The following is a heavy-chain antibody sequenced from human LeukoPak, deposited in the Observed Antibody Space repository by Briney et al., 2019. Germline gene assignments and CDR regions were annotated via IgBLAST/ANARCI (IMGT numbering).Heavy chain of an antibody. CDR1: GFTFGSNW. CDR3: AKTGSSNFWD. CDR2: IKEDGSER. D-gene: IGHD3-3*01. V-gene: IGHV3-7*01. Sequence: GGSLRLSCAASGFTFGSNWMSWVREAPGEGLEWVAKIKEDGSERYHVDGRFTVSRDNVKNSLYLQLSSLRVEDTAVYYCAKTGSSNFWDWGQGTLVTVSS. J-gene: IGHJ4*02.